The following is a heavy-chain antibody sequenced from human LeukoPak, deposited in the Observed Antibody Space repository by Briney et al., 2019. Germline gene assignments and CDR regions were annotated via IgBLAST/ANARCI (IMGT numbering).Heavy chain of an antibody. D-gene: IGHD4-17*01. Sequence: PGGSLRLSCAASGFTVSSNYMSWVRQAPGKGLEWVSVIYSGGSTYYADSEKGRFTISRDNSKNTLYLQMNSLRAEDTAVYYCARVAYYGDNWFDPWGQGTLVTVSS. CDR3: ARVAYYGDNWFDP. CDR1: GFTVSSNY. CDR2: IYSGGST. J-gene: IGHJ5*02. V-gene: IGHV3-66*02.